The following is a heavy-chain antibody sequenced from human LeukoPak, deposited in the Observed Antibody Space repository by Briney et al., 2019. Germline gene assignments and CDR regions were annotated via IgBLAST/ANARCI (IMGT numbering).Heavy chain of an antibody. CDR3: ARSLGGYYYYYMDV. CDR1: GYTFTSYD. Sequence: ASVKVSCKASGYTFTSYDINWVRQATGQGLEWMGWMNPNSGNTGYAQKFQGRVTMTGNTSISTAYMELSSLRSEDTAVYYCARSLGGYYYYYMDVWGKGTTVTVSS. V-gene: IGHV1-8*01. J-gene: IGHJ6*03. D-gene: IGHD7-27*01. CDR2: MNPNSGNT.